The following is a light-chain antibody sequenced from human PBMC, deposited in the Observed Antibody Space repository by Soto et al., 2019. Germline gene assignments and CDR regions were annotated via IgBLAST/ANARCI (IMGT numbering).Light chain of an antibody. J-gene: IGLJ2*01. CDR3: SSYTSSSTLVV. CDR2: DVS. CDR1: SSDVGGYNY. Sequence: QSALTQPASVSGSPGQSITISCTGTSSDVGGYNYVSWYQQHPGKAPKLMIYDVSNRPSGVSNRFSGSKSGNTASLTISGLQAEDEFDYYCSSYTSSSTLVVFGGGTKLTV. V-gene: IGLV2-14*01.